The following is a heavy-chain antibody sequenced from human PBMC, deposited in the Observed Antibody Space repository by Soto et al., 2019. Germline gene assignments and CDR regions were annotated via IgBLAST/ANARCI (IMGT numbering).Heavy chain of an antibody. V-gene: IGHV3-23*01. J-gene: IGHJ6*02. Sequence: PGLSRRLSGAASGFTFSGYALSWVRQAPGKGLEWVSAISGSGGITYYADSVKGRFTSSRDNAKNSLYLQMNSLRAEDTAVYYCARDSERRQLGYYYYGMDVWGQGTTVTASS. CDR2: ISGSGGIT. D-gene: IGHD6-13*01. CDR1: GFTFSGYA. CDR3: ARDSERRQLGYYYYGMDV.